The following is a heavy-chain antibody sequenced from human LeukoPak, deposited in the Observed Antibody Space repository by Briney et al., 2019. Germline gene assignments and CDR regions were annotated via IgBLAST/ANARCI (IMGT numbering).Heavy chain of an antibody. CDR3: AKGRAGIDY. V-gene: IGHV3-23*01. J-gene: IGHJ4*02. D-gene: IGHD6-19*01. CDR2: ISGSGGST. CDR1: GFNFRSYG. Sequence: PGGSLRLSCAASGFNFRSYGMFWVRQAPGKGLEWVSGISGSGGSTYYADSVKGRFTISRDNSKNTLYVQMNSLRAEDTAVYYCAKGRAGIDYWGLGTLVIVSS.